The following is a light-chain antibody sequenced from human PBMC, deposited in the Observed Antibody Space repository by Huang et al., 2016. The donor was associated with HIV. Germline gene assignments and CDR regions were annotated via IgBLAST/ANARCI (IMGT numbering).Light chain of an antibody. Sequence: EIVLTQSPATLSLSPWDRATLSCRASQTVSTYLAWYQQKPGQAPRLLIYDASSRATGIPARFSGSGSGTDFTLTISSLEPEDFAVYYCQQRSSWPPTFGGGAKVEIK. CDR2: DAS. V-gene: IGKV3-11*01. CDR1: QTVSTY. CDR3: QQRSSWPPT. J-gene: IGKJ4*01.